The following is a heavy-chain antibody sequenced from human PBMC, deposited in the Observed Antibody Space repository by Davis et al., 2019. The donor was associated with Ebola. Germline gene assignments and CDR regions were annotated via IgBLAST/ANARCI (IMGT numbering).Heavy chain of an antibody. CDR1: GFTVSSNY. CDR2: IYSGGST. J-gene: IGHJ4*02. Sequence: GESLKISCAASGFTVSSNYMSWVRQAPGKGLEWVSVIYSGGSTYYADSVKGRFTISRDNSKNTLYLQMNSLRAEDTAVYYCAKDPQWLVPGDFDYWGQGTLVTVSS. CDR3: AKDPQWLVPGDFDY. D-gene: IGHD6-19*01. V-gene: IGHV3-53*01.